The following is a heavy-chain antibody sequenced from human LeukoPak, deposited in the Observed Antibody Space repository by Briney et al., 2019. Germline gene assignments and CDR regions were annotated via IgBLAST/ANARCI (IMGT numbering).Heavy chain of an antibody. V-gene: IGHV4-39*07. CDR1: GDSIRSSSYY. Sequence: SETLSLTCTVSGDSIRSSSYYWGWVRQSPGKGLEWIGAIYFSGSTYHNPSLKSRVTSSVDTSKNQFSLKLSSVTAADTAVYYCARADFWSGYPYGYYYYMDVWGKGTTVTVSS. CDR2: IYFSGST. CDR3: ARADFWSGYPYGYYYYMDV. J-gene: IGHJ6*03. D-gene: IGHD3-3*01.